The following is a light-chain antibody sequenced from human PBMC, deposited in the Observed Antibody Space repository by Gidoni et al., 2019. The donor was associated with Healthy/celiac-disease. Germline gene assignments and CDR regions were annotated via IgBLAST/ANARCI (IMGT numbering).Light chain of an antibody. CDR3: QQYDNLPLT. V-gene: IGKV1-33*01. J-gene: IGKJ4*01. Sequence: DLQMTQSPSSLAASVGDRVTITCQARQDISNYLNWYQQKPGTAPKLLIYDASNLETGVTSRFSGSGSGTDFTFTISSLQPEDIATYYCQQYDNLPLTFGGGTKVEIK. CDR2: DAS. CDR1: QDISNY.